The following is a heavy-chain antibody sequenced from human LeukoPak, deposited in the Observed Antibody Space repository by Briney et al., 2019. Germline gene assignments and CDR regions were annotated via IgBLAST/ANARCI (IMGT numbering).Heavy chain of an antibody. CDR2: ISGSGGST. CDR1: GFTFSSYA. V-gene: IGHV3-23*01. Sequence: PGGSLRLSCAASGFTFSSYAMSWVRQDPGKGLEWLSAISGSGGSTYYADHAKRRFTISRDNSKNPLYLQMNSASAEETAVYYCAKDGDGYNSHFDYWGQGTLVTVSS. CDR3: AKDGDGYNSHFDY. J-gene: IGHJ4*02. D-gene: IGHD5-24*01.